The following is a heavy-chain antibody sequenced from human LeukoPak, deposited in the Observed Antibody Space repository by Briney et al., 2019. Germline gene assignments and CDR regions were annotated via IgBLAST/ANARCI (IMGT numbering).Heavy chain of an antibody. CDR3: AKDGGQEVDY. D-gene: IGHD3-16*01. V-gene: IGHV3-23*01. CDR2: ISGSGDST. Sequence: PGGSLRLSCAASGFTFSSYAMRWVRQAPGKGLEWVSSISGSGDSTYNADSVKGRFTISGDKSKNTLYLQMNSLRAEDTAVYYCAKDGGQEVDYWGQGTLVTVSS. CDR1: GFTFSSYA. J-gene: IGHJ4*02.